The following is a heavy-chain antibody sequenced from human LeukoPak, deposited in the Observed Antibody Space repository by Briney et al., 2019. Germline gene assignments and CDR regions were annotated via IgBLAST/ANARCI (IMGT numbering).Heavy chain of an antibody. CDR2: IYYSGST. V-gene: IGHV4-59*01. CDR3: AREGPSQQWLVRRYFDY. J-gene: IGHJ4*02. D-gene: IGHD6-19*01. CDR1: GGSISSYY. Sequence: SETLSLTCTVSGGSISSYYWSWIRQPPGKGLEWIGYIYYSGSTNYNPSLKSRVTISVDTSKNQFSLKLSSVTAADTAVYYCAREGPSQQWLVRRYFDYWGQGTLVTVSS.